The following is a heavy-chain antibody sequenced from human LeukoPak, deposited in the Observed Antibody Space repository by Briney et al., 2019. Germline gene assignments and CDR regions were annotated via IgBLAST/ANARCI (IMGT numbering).Heavy chain of an antibody. CDR1: GFTFSSYS. D-gene: IGHD4-17*01. V-gene: IGHV3-48*01. J-gene: IGHJ4*02. CDR2: ISSSSTI. Sequence: GGSLRLSCAASGFTFSSYSMNWVRQAPGKGLEWVSYISSSSTIYYADSVKGRFTISRDNAKNSLYLQMNSLRAEDTAVYYCARALNGHYVSYWGQGTLVTVSS. CDR3: ARALNGHYVSY.